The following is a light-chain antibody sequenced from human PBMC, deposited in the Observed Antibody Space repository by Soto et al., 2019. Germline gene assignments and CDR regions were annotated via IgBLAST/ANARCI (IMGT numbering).Light chain of an antibody. CDR1: SSNIGAGYD. Sequence: QSVLTQPPSVSGAPGQRVTISCTGSSSNIGAGYDVHWYHQLPGAAPKLIIYGSTNRPSGVPDRFSGSKSGTSASLAITGLQAEDETDSYCQSYDSSLYVVFGGGTKLTVL. V-gene: IGLV1-40*01. CDR3: QSYDSSLYVV. CDR2: GST. J-gene: IGLJ2*01.